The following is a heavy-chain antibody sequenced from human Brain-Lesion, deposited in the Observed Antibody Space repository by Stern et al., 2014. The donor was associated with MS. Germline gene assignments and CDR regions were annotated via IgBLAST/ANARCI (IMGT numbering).Heavy chain of an antibody. D-gene: IGHD3-16*01. CDR3: ARASGLFEY. Sequence: QLQLQESGPGLVKPSETLSLTCTVSGGSISRSTYYWGWLRLSPGKGLEWIGSVYYNPSLKSRVTISVHMSTNQFSLQLASVTAADTGLYYCARASGLFEYWGQGVLVTVSS. CDR2: VY. J-gene: IGHJ4*02. V-gene: IGHV4-39*01. CDR1: GGSISRSTYY.